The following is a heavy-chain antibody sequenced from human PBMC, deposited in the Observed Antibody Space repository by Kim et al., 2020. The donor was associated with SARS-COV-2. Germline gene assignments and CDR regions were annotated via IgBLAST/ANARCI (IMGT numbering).Heavy chain of an antibody. D-gene: IGHD1-26*01. CDR3: ARTTSRGDFDY. CDR1: GGSISSYY. Sequence: SETLSLTCTVSGGSISSYYWSWIRQPPGKGLEWIGYIYYSGSTNYNPSLKSRVTISVDTSKNQFSLKLSSVTAADTAVYYCARTTSRGDFDYWGQGTLVTVSS. CDR2: IYYSGST. J-gene: IGHJ4*02. V-gene: IGHV4-59*08.